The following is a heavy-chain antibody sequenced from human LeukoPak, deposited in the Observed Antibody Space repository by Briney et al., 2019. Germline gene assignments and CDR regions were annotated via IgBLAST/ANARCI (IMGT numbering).Heavy chain of an antibody. D-gene: IGHD1-26*01. V-gene: IGHV3-49*03. CDR1: GFDFGDYA. CDR2: IKNRAFGATT. Sequence: GGSLRLSCTASGFDFGDYAMNWFRQVPGKGPEWVGLIKNRAFGATTEYAASVKGRFIISRDDSKSIASLQMNSLKTEDTGVYFCSKYLRGGGSYEGTFDYWGQGTLVVVSS. CDR3: SKYLRGGGSYEGTFDY. J-gene: IGHJ4*02.